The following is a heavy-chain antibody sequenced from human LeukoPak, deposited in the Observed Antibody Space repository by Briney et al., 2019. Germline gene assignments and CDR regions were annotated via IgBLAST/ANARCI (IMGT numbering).Heavy chain of an antibody. CDR3: AKGSTFYYDSSVYYFYIDV. CDR1: GFTYSNYA. J-gene: IGHJ6*03. CDR2: ISGSGVST. V-gene: IGHV3-23*01. Sequence: GGSLRLSCAASGFTYSNYAMSWVRQAPGKGLEWVSFISGSGVSTYYADSVKGQFIISRDNSRNTLYLQMDSLRSEDTAVYYCAKGSTFYYDSSVYYFYIDVWGKGTTVTVSS. D-gene: IGHD3-22*01.